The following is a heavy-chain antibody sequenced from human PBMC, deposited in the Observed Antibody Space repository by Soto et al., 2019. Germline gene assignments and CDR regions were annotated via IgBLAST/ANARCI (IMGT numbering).Heavy chain of an antibody. CDR2: IYHAGSV. J-gene: IGHJ6*02. Sequence: SETLSVTCAVSGYSIASGYYWAWIRQSPGKGLEWIGSIYHAGSVYYNPSLNSRVAVSLDTSKNHFSLKLTSVTAADTAVYYCARTFDYYGMDVWGHGTTVTVSS. CDR3: ARTFDYYGMDV. CDR1: GYSIASGYY. V-gene: IGHV4-38-2*01.